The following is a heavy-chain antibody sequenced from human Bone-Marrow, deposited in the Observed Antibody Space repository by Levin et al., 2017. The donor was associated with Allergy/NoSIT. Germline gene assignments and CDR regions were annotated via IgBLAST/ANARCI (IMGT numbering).Heavy chain of an antibody. V-gene: IGHV4-39*01. CDR2: IYYSGST. D-gene: IGHD4-17*01. CDR3: ARVGGSGDDVFDY. J-gene: IGHJ4*02. CDR1: GGSISSSSYY. Sequence: SETLSLTCTVSGGSISSSSYYWGWIRQPPGKGLEWIGSIYYSGSTYYNPSLKSRVTISVDTSKNQFSLKLSSVTAADTAVYYCARVGGSGDDVFDYWGQGTLVTVSS.